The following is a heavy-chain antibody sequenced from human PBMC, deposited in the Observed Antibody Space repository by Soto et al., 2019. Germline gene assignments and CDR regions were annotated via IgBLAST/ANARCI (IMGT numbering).Heavy chain of an antibody. CDR3: ARRGYSSSWYYDHYYGMDV. J-gene: IGHJ6*02. CDR1: GYTFTSYD. D-gene: IGHD6-13*01. V-gene: IGHV1-8*01. CDR2: MNPNSGNT. Sequence: QVQLVQSGAEVKKPGASVKVSCKASGYTFTSYDINWVRQATGQGLEWMGWMNPNSGNTGYAQKFQGRVTMTRNTSISTAYMELSSLRSEDTAIYYCARRGYSSSWYYDHYYGMDVWGQGTTVTVSS.